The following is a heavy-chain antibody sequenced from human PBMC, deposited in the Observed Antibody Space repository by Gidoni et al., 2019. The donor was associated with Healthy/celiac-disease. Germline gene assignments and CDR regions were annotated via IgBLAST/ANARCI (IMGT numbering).Heavy chain of an antibody. D-gene: IGHD3-3*01. J-gene: IGHJ6*03. CDR3: ARHHRGYDFDYYYYMDV. CDR2: IYPGDSDT. CDR1: GYSFTSYW. V-gene: IGHV5-51*01. Sequence: EVQLVQSGAEVKKPGESLKISCKGSGYSFTSYWIGWVRQMPGKGREWMGIIYPGDSDTRYSPSFQGQVTISADKSISTAYLQWSSLKASDTAMYYCARHHRGYDFDYYYYMDVWGKGTTVTVSS.